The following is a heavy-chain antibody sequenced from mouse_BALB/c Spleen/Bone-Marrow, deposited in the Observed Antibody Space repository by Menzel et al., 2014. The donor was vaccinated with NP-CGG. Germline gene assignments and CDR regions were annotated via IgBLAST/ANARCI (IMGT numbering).Heavy chain of an antibody. J-gene: IGHJ3*01. V-gene: IGHV1-7*01. CDR2: INPSTGYT. CDR3: ARDYRYDGFAY. CDR1: GYTFTSYW. Sequence: QVQLQQSGAELGKPGASVKMSCKASGYTFTSYWMHWVKQRPGQGLEWIGYINPSTGYTEYNQKFKDKATLTADKSSSTAYMQLSSLTSEDSAVYYCARDYRYDGFAYWGQGTLVTVSA. D-gene: IGHD2-14*01.